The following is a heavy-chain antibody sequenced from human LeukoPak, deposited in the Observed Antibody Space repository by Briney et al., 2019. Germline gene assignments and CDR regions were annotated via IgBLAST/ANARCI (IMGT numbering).Heavy chain of an antibody. D-gene: IGHD2-2*01. J-gene: IGHJ6*04. V-gene: IGHV3-48*03. CDR3: ARRYCSSTSCTMDV. CDR2: ISNGGSRT. Sequence: PGGSPRLSCAASEFTFNSYDMNWVRQAPGKGLEWVSYISNGGSRTYYADSVKGRFTISRDNAKNSLYLQMNSLRAEDTAIYYCARRYCSSTSCTMDVWGKGTTVTVSS. CDR1: EFTFNSYD.